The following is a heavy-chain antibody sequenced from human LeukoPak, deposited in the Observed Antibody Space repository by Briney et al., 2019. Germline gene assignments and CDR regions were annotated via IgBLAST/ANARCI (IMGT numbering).Heavy chain of an antibody. V-gene: IGHV3-30*18. J-gene: IGHJ6*02. CDR1: GFTFSSYG. D-gene: IGHD3-16*01. CDR3: AKDRGGDYEFSYYYGMDV. Sequence: PGGSLRLSCVASGFTFSSYGMHSVRQAPGKGLEWVAVVSYDGTNKVDADSVKGRFTISRDKSKNTLFLEMNSLRAEDTAVYYCAKDRGGDYEFSYYYGMDVWGQGTTVTVSS. CDR2: VSYDGTNK.